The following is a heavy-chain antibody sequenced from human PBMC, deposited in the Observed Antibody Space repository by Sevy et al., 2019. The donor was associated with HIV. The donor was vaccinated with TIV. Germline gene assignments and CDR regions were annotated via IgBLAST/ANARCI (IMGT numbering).Heavy chain of an antibody. CDR2: INPDNGDT. V-gene: IGHV1-2*02. J-gene: IGHJ6*02. CDR1: GYMFTEFY. D-gene: IGHD3-3*01. CDR3: ARNLAIFGVQNSLDV. Sequence: ASVKVSCKSTGYMFTEFYINWVRLAPGQGLEWVGWINPDNGDTDYGQKFQGRVTMTRDTSLSSAYMELSSLRSDDTAIYYCARNLAIFGVQNSLDVWGQGTSVTVSS.